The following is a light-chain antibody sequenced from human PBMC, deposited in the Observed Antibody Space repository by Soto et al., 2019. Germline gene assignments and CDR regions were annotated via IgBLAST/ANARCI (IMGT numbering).Light chain of an antibody. CDR3: HQYGSSPWT. CDR2: GAS. CDR1: ESVASNY. J-gene: IGKJ1*01. Sequence: EIVLPQSPGTLSLSPGERATLSCRASESVASNYLAWYQHKPGQAPRLLFFGASNRATGIPDRFSGSGSGTDFTLTISRLEPEDFAVYYCHQYGSSPWTLGQGTKVDIK. V-gene: IGKV3-20*01.